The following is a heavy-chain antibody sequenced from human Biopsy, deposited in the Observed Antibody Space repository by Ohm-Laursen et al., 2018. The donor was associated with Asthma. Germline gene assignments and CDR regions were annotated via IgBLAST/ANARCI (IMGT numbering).Heavy chain of an antibody. V-gene: IGHV1-18*01. CDR2: ISVYNGNT. D-gene: IGHD3-10*01. Sequence: ASMKVSCKSSGYTFNSAGITWVRQAPGQGLEWMGWISVYNGNTKVAQKLQDRVTMITDTSTSTAYMELRSLRSDDTAVYFCARAVDYSHYYGIDVWGQGTTVTVS. CDR3: ARAVDYSHYYGIDV. CDR1: GYTFNSAG. J-gene: IGHJ6*02.